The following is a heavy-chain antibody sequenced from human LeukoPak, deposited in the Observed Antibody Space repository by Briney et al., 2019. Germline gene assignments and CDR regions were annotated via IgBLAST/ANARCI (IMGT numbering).Heavy chain of an antibody. CDR3: ARHTIASDGARLFDY. CDR2: VFYNGST. CDR1: GGSISDYF. Sequence: SETLSLTCTVSGGSISDYFWSWIRQPPGKGLEWVGYVFYNGSTNYNPSLKSRVTISIDTSRIRFSLRLSSVTAADTAVYYCARHTIASDGARLFDYWGRGTLVTVSS. D-gene: IGHD4-17*01. J-gene: IGHJ4*02. V-gene: IGHV4-59*08.